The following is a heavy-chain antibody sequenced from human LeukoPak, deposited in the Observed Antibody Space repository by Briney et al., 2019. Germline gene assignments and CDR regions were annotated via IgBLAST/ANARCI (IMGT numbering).Heavy chain of an antibody. CDR3: ARPQEGITMVRGVIRWAAFDI. Sequence: ASVKVSCKASGYTFTSYYMHWVRQAPGQGLEWMGIINPSGGSTSYAQKFQGRVTMTRDTSTSTVYMELSSLRSEDTAVYYCARPQEGITMVRGVIRWAAFDIWGQGTMVTGSS. J-gene: IGHJ3*02. CDR2: INPSGGST. V-gene: IGHV1-46*01. CDR1: GYTFTSYY. D-gene: IGHD3-10*01.